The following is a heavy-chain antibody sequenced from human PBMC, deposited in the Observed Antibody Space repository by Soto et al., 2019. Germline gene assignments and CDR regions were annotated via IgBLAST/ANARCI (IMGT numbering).Heavy chain of an antibody. V-gene: IGHV2-26*01. CDR3: ARIFVTPYYDCWSPGPFDY. Sequence: HVTLKESGPVLVKPTETLTLTCTVSGFSLSNARMGVSWIRQPPGKALEWLAHIFSNDEKSYSTSLKSRLNISKDTSKSQVVLTMTNMDPVDTATYYCARIFVTPYYDCWSPGPFDYWGKGTLVTVSS. J-gene: IGHJ4*02. CDR2: IFSNDEK. CDR1: GFSLSNARMG. D-gene: IGHD3-3*01.